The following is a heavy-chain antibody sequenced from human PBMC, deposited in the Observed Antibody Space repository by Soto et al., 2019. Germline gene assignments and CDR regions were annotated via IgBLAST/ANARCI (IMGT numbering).Heavy chain of an antibody. D-gene: IGHD4-17*01. CDR1: GFTFSDYW. CDR2: IKQDGNEK. V-gene: IGHV3-7*01. CDR3: ARVLWGYGEP. J-gene: IGHJ5*02. Sequence: EVQLVEFGGGLVQPGGSLRLSCVASGFTFSDYWMSWVRQAPGKGLEWVANIKQDGNEKYYVDSVKGRFTIFRDNARSSLYLQMNSLRVGDTAVYYCARVLWGYGEPWGQGTLVTVSS.